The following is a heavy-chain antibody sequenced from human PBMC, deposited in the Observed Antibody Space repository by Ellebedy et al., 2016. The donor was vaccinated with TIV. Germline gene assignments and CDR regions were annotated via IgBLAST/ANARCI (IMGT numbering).Heavy chain of an antibody. Sequence: GESLKTSCAASGFNFGGHAMKWVRQAPGKGLEWVSSIGSSAYTTHYADSVKGRFTISRDNSRNTLYLQMNRLRGEDTAVDFCAKDVRYTTGWGGALDIWGQGAMVTVSS. J-gene: IGHJ3*02. CDR2: IGSSAYTT. CDR3: AKDVRYTTGWGGALDI. V-gene: IGHV3-23*01. D-gene: IGHD2-8*02. CDR1: GFNFGGHA.